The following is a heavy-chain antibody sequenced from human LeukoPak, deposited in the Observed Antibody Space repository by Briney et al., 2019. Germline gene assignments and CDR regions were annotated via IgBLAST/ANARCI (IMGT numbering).Heavy chain of an antibody. J-gene: IGHJ3*02. CDR2: INHSGST. V-gene: IGHV4-34*01. CDR1: GGSFSGYY. Sequence: PSETLSLTCAVYGGSFSGYYWSWIRQPPGKGLEWIGEINHSGSTNYNPSLKSRVTISVDTSKNQFSLKLSSVTAADTAVYYCARDKADYGDYGEHAFDIWGQGTMVTVSS. CDR3: ARDKADYGDYGEHAFDI. D-gene: IGHD4-17*01.